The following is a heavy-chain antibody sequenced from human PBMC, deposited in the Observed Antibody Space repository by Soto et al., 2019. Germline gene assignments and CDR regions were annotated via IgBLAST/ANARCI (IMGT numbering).Heavy chain of an antibody. V-gene: IGHV3-48*03. J-gene: IGHJ6*02. CDR1: GFTFSSYE. CDR2: ISSSGSTI. CDR3: ARDIEIVVVVAATPEGNYYYGMDV. Sequence: GGSLRLSCAASGFTFSSYEMNWVRQAPGKGLGWVSYISSSGSTIYYADSVKGRFTISRDNAKNSLYLQMNSLRAEDTAVYYCARDIEIVVVVAATPEGNYYYGMDVWGQGTTVTVSS. D-gene: IGHD2-15*01.